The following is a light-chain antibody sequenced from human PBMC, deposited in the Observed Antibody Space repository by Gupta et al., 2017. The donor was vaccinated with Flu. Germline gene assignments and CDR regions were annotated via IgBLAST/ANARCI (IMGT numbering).Light chain of an antibody. Sequence: DIQMTQSPSSLSASVGDRVTITCQASQDISNYLNWYQQKPGKAPKLLIYDAYNLETGVPSRFSGSGSGTDLTVTISRLQPEDSATYYCQQCEKLPLTFGRGTKLEIK. V-gene: IGKV1-33*01. J-gene: IGKJ4*01. CDR2: DAY. CDR1: QDISNY. CDR3: QQCEKLPLT.